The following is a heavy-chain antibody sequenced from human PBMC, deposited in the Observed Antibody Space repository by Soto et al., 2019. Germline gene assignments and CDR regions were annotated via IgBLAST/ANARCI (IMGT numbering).Heavy chain of an antibody. Sequence: ASVKVSCKVSGYTLTELSMHWVRQAPGKGLEWMGGFDPEDGETIYAQKFQGRVTMTEDTSTDTAYMELSSLRSEDTAVYYCATGYKRGDAFDIWGQGTMVTVSS. CDR1: GYTLTELS. CDR2: FDPEDGET. CDR3: ATGYKRGDAFDI. V-gene: IGHV1-24*01. D-gene: IGHD1-1*01. J-gene: IGHJ3*02.